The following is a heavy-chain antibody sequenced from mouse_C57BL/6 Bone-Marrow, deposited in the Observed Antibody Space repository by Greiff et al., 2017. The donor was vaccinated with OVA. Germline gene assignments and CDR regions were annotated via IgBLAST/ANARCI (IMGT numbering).Heavy chain of an antibody. CDR1: GYTFTSYG. J-gene: IGHJ3*01. Sequence: VQLQESGAELARPGASVKLSCKASGYTFTSYGISWVKQRPGQGLEWIGEIYPSSGTTYYTEKFKGQATLTADKSSSTAYMELRSLTSEDSAVYFCARRVRAWFAYWGQGTLVTVSA. V-gene: IGHV1-81*01. D-gene: IGHD2-14*01. CDR3: ARRVRAWFAY. CDR2: IYPSSGTT.